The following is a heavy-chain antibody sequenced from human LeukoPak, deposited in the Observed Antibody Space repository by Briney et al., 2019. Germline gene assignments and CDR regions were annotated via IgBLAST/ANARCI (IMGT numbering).Heavy chain of an antibody. V-gene: IGHV4-59*08. Sequence: PSETLSLTCTVSGGSISNYYGSWIRQPPGKGLKCIGYIYFSGSTNYNPSLKSRVTISVDTSKNQFSLKLSSVTAADTAVYYCARHGGYSSPYLHWGQGNLVTVSS. CDR1: GGSISNYY. J-gene: IGHJ1*01. CDR3: ARHGGYSSPYLH. D-gene: IGHD6-13*01. CDR2: IYFSGST.